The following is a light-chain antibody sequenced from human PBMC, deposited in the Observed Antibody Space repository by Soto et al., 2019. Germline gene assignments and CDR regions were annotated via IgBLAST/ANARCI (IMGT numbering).Light chain of an antibody. J-gene: IGLJ1*01. CDR2: SNN. V-gene: IGLV1-47*01. Sequence: QPVLTQPPSASGTPGQRVSISCSGNSSNIGNNYVSWYQHLPGTAPKLLIYSNNQRPSGVPDRFSGSKSGTSASLAISGLRSEDEADYYCAAWDDSLTGHYVFGTGTKVTVL. CDR1: SSNIGNNY. CDR3: AAWDDSLTGHYV.